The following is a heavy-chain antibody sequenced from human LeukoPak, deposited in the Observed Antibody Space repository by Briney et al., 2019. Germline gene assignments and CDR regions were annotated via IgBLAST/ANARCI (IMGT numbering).Heavy chain of an antibody. J-gene: IGHJ3*02. V-gene: IGHV1-18*01. CDR2: ISPYNGNT. CDR1: GYTFTSYG. D-gene: IGHD3-22*01. CDR3: ARSRSSGYYYDDAFDI. Sequence: ASVKVSCKASGYTFTSYGISWVRQAPGQGLEWMGWISPYNGNTNYAQKLQGRVTMTTDTSTTTAYMELRSLRSDDTAVYYCARSRSSGYYYDDAFDIWGQGTMVTVSS.